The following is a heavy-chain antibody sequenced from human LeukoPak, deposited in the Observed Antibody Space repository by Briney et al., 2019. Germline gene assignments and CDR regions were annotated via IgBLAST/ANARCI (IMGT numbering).Heavy chain of an antibody. V-gene: IGHV3-30*02. D-gene: IGHD5-12*01. CDR1: GCTFSSYG. J-gene: IGHJ3*02. Sequence: GGSLRLSCAASGCTFSSYGMHWVRQAPGKGLEWVAFIRYDGSNKYYADSVKGRFTISRDNSKNTLYLQMNSLRAEDTAVYYCAKVVNSGYARDAFDIWGQGTMVTVSS. CDR2: IRYDGSNK. CDR3: AKVVNSGYARDAFDI.